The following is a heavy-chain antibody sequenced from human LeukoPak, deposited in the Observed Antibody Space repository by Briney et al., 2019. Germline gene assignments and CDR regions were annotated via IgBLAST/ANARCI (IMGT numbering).Heavy chain of an antibody. D-gene: IGHD6-19*01. CDR2: LVYDARS. J-gene: IGHJ4*02. V-gene: IGHV3-33*01. Sequence: GGSLRLSCAASGFPFSSYGMHWVRQAPGKGLEWVARLVYDARSDYANSVKGRFSISRDDSKNTLFLDMSNLRVEDTALYYCARDLSAAFDFWGQGVLVTVS. CDR3: ARDLSAAFDF. CDR1: GFPFSSYG.